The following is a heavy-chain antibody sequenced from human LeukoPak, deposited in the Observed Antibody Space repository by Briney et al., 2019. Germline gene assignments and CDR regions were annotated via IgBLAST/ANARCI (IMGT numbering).Heavy chain of an antibody. D-gene: IGHD3-16*02. J-gene: IGHJ6*02. CDR2: IYTSGST. CDR3: ARVVYVGFGGVIVPYGMDV. CDR1: GGSISSYY. Sequence: SETLSLTCTVSGGSISSYYWSWIRQPAGKGLEWIGRIYTSGSTNYNPSLKSRVTISVDKSKNQFSLKLSSVTAADTAVYYCARVVYVGFGGVIVPYGMDVWGQGTTVTVSS. V-gene: IGHV4-4*07.